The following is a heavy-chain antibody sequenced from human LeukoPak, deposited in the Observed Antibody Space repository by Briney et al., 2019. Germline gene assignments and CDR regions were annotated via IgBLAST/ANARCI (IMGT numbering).Heavy chain of an antibody. J-gene: IGHJ3*02. Sequence: SETLSLTCTVSGGSISSGSYYWGWIRQPPGKGLEWIGSIYYSGSTYYNPSLKSRVTISVDTSKNQFSLKLSSVTAADTAVYYCARRITIFGVVIIGAFDIWGQGTMVTVSS. V-gene: IGHV4-39*01. CDR3: ARRITIFGVVIIGAFDI. CDR2: IYYSGST. D-gene: IGHD3-3*01. CDR1: GGSISSGSYY.